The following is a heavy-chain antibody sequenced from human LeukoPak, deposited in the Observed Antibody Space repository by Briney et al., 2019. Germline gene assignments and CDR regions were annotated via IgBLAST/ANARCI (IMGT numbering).Heavy chain of an antibody. Sequence: GGSLRLSCAASGFTFSSYAMSWVRQAPGKGLEWVSAISGSGGSTYYADSVKGRFTNSRDNSKNTLYLQMNSLRAEDTAVYYCAKEKKILEWLLAHNWFDPWGQGTLVTVSS. CDR1: GFTFSSYA. J-gene: IGHJ5*02. CDR3: AKEKKILEWLLAHNWFDP. D-gene: IGHD3-3*01. CDR2: ISGSGGST. V-gene: IGHV3-23*01.